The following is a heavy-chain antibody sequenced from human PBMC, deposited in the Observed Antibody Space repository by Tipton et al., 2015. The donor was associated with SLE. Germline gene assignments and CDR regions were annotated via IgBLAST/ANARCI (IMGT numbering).Heavy chain of an antibody. J-gene: IGHJ3*02. V-gene: IGHV4-34*01. Sequence: TLSLTCAVYGGSFSGYYWSWIRQPPGKGLEWIGEINHSGRTNYNPSLKSRVTISVHTSKNQSSLKLSSVTAANTAVYYCARVAAAGRAFDIWGQGTMVTVSS. CDR2: INHSGRT. CDR1: GGSFSGYY. CDR3: ARVAAAGRAFDI. D-gene: IGHD6-13*01.